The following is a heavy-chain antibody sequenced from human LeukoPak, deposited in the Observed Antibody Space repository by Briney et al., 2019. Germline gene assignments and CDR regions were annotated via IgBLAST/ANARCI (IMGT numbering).Heavy chain of an antibody. CDR3: AIEDSGSLGGDY. V-gene: IGHV1-2*02. CDR2: INPKSGGT. CDR1: QYTFTGYY. D-gene: IGHD1-26*01. J-gene: IGHJ4*02. Sequence: GASVKVSCKASQYTFTGYYMHWVRQAPGQGLEWMGWINPKSGGTKYAQKFQGRVTMTRDTSISTAYMELSSLRSDDTAVYYCAIEDSGSLGGDYWGQGTLVTVSS.